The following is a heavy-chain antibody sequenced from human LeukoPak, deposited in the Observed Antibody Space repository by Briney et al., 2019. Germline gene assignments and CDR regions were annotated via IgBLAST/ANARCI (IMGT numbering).Heavy chain of an antibody. J-gene: IGHJ3*02. CDR3: ARGSYYYDSSGYSLDAFDI. CDR1: GYTFTSYY. Sequence: ASVKVSCKASGYTFTSYYMHWVRQAPGQGLEGMGIINPSGGRTSYAQKFQGRVTMTSDTSTSTVYMALRSLTSEATDVYYCARGSYYYDSSGYSLDAFDICGQGTMVTVSS. D-gene: IGHD3-22*01. CDR2: INPSGGRT. V-gene: IGHV1-46*01.